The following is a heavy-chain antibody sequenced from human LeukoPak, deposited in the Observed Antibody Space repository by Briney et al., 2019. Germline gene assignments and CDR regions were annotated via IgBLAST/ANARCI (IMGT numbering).Heavy chain of an antibody. CDR1: GFTFSSYD. Sequence: GGSLRLSCAASGFTFSSYDMSWVRQAPGSRLEWVSGITGSGGSTYYADSVKGRLTISRDNSKNTLYLQMNSLRAEDTAVYYCAKGNWGERLDWYFDLWGRGTLVTVSS. CDR2: ITGSGGST. J-gene: IGHJ2*01. V-gene: IGHV3-23*01. D-gene: IGHD1-26*01. CDR3: AKGNWGERLDWYFDL.